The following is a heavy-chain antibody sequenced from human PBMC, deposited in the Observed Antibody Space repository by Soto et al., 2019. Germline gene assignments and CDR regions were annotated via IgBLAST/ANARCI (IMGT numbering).Heavy chain of an antibody. Sequence: SETLSLTCIVSGESTSSSSYYWGWFRQPPGKGLEWIGSIYYSGRTYYNPSFKSRVTISIDTSKNQFSLKLSSVTATDTAVYYCARQRTTVVTQAYFDHWGQGALVTSPQ. CDR3: ARQRTTVVTQAYFDH. CDR2: IYYSGRT. D-gene: IGHD2-21*02. CDR1: GESTSSSSYY. J-gene: IGHJ4*02. V-gene: IGHV4-39*01.